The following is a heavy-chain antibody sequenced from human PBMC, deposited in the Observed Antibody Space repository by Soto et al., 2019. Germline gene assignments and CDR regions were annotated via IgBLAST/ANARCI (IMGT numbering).Heavy chain of an antibody. V-gene: IGHV4-34*01. CDR2: INHSGST. CDR1: GGSFSGYY. Sequence: QVQLQQWGAGLLKPSETLSLTCAVYGGSFSGYYWSWIRQPPGKGLEWIGEINHSGSTNYNPSLKSRVTISVDTSKNQSSLKLSSVTSADTAVYYCARGGIVVVPAATWFDPWGQGTLVTVSS. J-gene: IGHJ5*02. D-gene: IGHD2-2*01. CDR3: ARGGIVVVPAATWFDP.